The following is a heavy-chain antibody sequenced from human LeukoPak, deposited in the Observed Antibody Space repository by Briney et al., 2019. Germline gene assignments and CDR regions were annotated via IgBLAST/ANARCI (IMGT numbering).Heavy chain of an antibody. CDR3: ARGSAVAGTSYYYGMDV. CDR1: GGSISSYY. V-gene: IGHV4-59*01. CDR2: IYYSGST. J-gene: IGHJ6*02. Sequence: SETLSLTCTVSGGSISSYYWSWIRQPPGKGLEWIGYIYYSGSTNYNPSLKSRVTISVDTSKNQFSLKLSSVIAADTAVYYCARGSAVAGTSYYYGMDVWGQGTTVTVSS. D-gene: IGHD6-19*01.